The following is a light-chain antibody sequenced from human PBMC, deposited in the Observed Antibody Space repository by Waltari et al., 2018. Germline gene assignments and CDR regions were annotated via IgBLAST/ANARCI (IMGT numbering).Light chain of an antibody. CDR2: VAS. CDR1: QSVGRS. J-gene: IGKJ1*01. CDR3: QNYVRLPAT. Sequence: EIVLTQSPGTLSLSPGERATLACRASQSVGRSLAGYQQKPGQAPRLLIYVASRRATGIPDRFSGSGSGTDFSLTISRLEPEDFAVYYCQNYVRLPATFGQGTKVEI. V-gene: IGKV3-20*01.